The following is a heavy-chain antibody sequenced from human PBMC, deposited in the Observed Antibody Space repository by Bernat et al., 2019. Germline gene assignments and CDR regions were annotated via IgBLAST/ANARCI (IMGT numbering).Heavy chain of an antibody. CDR2: INHSGST. J-gene: IGHJ6*02. CDR1: GGSFSGYY. V-gene: IGHV4-34*01. CDR3: ARGYILTGYYSNYYYYYGMDV. D-gene: IGHD3-9*01. Sequence: QVQLQQWGAGLLKPSETLSLTCAVYGGSFSGYYWSWIRQPPGKGLEWIGEINHSGSTNYNPSLKSRVTISVDTSKNQFSLKLSSVTAADTAVYYCARGYILTGYYSNYYYYYGMDVWGQGTTVTVSS.